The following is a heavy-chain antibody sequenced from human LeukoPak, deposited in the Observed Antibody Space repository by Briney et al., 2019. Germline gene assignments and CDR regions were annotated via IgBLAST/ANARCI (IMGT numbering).Heavy chain of an antibody. D-gene: IGHD1-26*01. J-gene: IGHJ4*02. CDR1: GFTFSDYY. CDR2: ISSSGSTI. CDR3: ARDFTKYSGSYYLNY. V-gene: IGHV3-11*01. Sequence: PGGSLRLSCAASGFTFSDYYMSWIRQAPGKGLEWVSYISSSGSTIYCADSVKGRFTISRDNAKNSLYLQMNSLRAEDTAVYYCARDFTKYSGSYYLNYWGQGTLVTVSS.